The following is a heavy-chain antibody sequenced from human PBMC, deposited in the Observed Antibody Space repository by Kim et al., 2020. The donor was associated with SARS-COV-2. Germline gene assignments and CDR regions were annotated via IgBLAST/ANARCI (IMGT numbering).Heavy chain of an antibody. Sequence: GGSLRLSCAASGFTFSSYAMSWVRQAPGKGLEWVSAISGSGGSTYYADSVKGRFTISRDNSKNTLYLQMNSLRAEDTAVYYCAKDNKNRIAAAGTGYYYYGMDVWGQGTTVTVSS. V-gene: IGHV3-23*01. CDR1: GFTFSSYA. D-gene: IGHD6-13*01. J-gene: IGHJ6*02. CDR3: AKDNKNRIAAAGTGYYYYGMDV. CDR2: ISGSGGST.